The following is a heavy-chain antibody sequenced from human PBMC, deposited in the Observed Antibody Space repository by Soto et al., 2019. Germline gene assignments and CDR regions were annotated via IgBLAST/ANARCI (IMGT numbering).Heavy chain of an antibody. D-gene: IGHD6-6*01. CDR1: GFTFSNAG. J-gene: IGHJ6*02. Sequence: GGSLSLSCAASGFTFSNAGMNWVRQAPGKGLEWVGRIKSKTDGGTTDYAAPVKGRFTISRDDSKNTLYLQMNSLKTEDTAVYYCTTVREQLVVYYYGMDVWGQGTTVTVSS. CDR2: IKSKTDGGTT. V-gene: IGHV3-15*07. CDR3: TTVREQLVVYYYGMDV.